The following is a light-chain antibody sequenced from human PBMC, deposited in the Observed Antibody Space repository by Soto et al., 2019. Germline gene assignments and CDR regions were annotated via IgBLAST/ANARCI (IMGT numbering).Light chain of an antibody. J-gene: IGKJ5*01. CDR1: QSFRGL. CDR2: DAY. CDR3: QQRHMWPIT. Sequence: EVVLTQSPVTLSLSPGERSTLSCRASQSFRGLLAWYQQKPGQAPRLLIYDAYNRATGIPPRFSGRWSGTDFTLTISRLEPEDSAVYYCQQRHMWPITFGQGTRLEIK. V-gene: IGKV3-11*01.